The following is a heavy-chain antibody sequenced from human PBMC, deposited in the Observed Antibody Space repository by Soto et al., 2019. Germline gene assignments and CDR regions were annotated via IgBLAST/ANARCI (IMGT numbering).Heavy chain of an antibody. V-gene: IGHV3-9*01. CDR2: ISWNSGSI. J-gene: IGHJ4*02. CDR1: GFTFDDYA. CDR3: AKDYLDYGDPIYYFDY. D-gene: IGHD4-17*01. Sequence: EVQLVESGGGLVQPGRSLRLSCAASGFTFDDYAMNWVRQAPGKGLEWVSGISWNSGSIGYADSVKGRFTISRDNAKNSLYLQMNSLRAEDTALYYCAKDYLDYGDPIYYFDYWGQGTLVTVSS.